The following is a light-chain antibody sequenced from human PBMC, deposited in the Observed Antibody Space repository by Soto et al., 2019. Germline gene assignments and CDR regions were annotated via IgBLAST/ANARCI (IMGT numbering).Light chain of an antibody. J-gene: IGKJ1*01. V-gene: IGKV3D-15*01. CDR3: QQYNNWPRT. CDR1: QSLSSN. CDR2: DAS. Sequence: EVVLTQSPTTLCLCPGQRATLSCRASQSLSSNSLAWYQQKPGQAPRLLIYDASNRATGIPARFSGSGSGTEFTLTISSLQSEDFAVYYCQQYNNWPRTFGQRAKVDI.